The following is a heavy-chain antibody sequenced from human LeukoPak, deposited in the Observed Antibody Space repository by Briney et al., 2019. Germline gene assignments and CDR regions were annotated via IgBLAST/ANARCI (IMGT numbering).Heavy chain of an antibody. CDR1: GYTLTELS. CDR2: FDPEDGET. CDR3: ATFGNSGWAEYFQH. Sequence: ASVKASCKVSGYTLTELSMHWVRQAPGKGLEWMGGFDPEDGETIYAQKFQGRVTMTEDTSTDTAYMELSSLRSEDTAVYYCATFGNSGWAEYFQHWGQGTLVTVSS. J-gene: IGHJ1*01. D-gene: IGHD6-19*01. V-gene: IGHV1-24*01.